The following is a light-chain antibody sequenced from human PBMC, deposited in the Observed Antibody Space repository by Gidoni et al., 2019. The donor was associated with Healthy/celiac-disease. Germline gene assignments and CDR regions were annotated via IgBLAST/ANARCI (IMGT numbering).Light chain of an antibody. V-gene: IGKV1-39*01. CDR2: AAS. CDR1: QSISSY. Sequence: RVTITCRASQSISSYLNWYQQKPGKAPKLLIYAASSLQSGVPSRFSGSGSGTDFTLTISSLQPEDFATYYCQQSYSTPRTFGQGTKVEIK. CDR3: QQSYSTPRT. J-gene: IGKJ1*01.